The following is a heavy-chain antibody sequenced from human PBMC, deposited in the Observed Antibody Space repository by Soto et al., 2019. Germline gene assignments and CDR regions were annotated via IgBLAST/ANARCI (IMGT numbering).Heavy chain of an antibody. CDR2: ISASGGST. CDR3: AKDPRVSFDP. Sequence: GSLRLSCAASGFTFSTFAMSWVRQAPGKGLEWVSAISASGGSTYYADSVKGRFTISRDNSNNTLYLQMNSLRVEDTAVYYCAKDPRVSFDPWGQGTLVTVSS. V-gene: IGHV3-23*01. CDR1: GFTFSTFA. J-gene: IGHJ5*02.